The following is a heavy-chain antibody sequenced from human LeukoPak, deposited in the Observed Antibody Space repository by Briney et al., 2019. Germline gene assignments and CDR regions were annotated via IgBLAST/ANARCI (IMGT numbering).Heavy chain of an antibody. CDR1: GYSFTSYW. J-gene: IGHJ4*02. D-gene: IGHD2-2*01. CDR2: IYPDDSDT. CDR3: ARQAVPAAPFDY. V-gene: IGHV5-51*01. Sequence: GESLKISCKGPGYSFTSYWIGWVRQMPGKGLEWMGIIYPDDSDTRYSPSFQGQVTISADKSITTAYLQWSSLKASDTAIYYCARQAVPAAPFDYWGQGTLVTVSS.